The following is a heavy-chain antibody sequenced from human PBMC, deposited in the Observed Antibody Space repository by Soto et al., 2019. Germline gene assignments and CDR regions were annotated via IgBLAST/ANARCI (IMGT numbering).Heavy chain of an antibody. J-gene: IGHJ4*02. V-gene: IGHV3-23*01. CDR2: ISGSGGST. Sequence: PGGSLRLSCAASGFTFSSYAMSWVRQAPGKGLEWVSAISGSGGSTYYADSVKGRFTISRDNSKNTLYLQMNSLRAEDTAVYYCAKSSGVYSGSGSYYPPDYWGQGTLVTVSS. D-gene: IGHD3-10*01. CDR3: AKSSGVYSGSGSYYPPDY. CDR1: GFTFSSYA.